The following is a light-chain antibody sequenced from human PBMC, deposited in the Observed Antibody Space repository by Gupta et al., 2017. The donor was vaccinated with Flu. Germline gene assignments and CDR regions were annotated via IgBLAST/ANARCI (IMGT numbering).Light chain of an antibody. CDR3: LQENFFPWT. V-gene: IGKV1-17*01. J-gene: IGKJ1*01. CDR1: QDIGND. CDR2: SSS. Sequence: DIQMTQSPSSLSAVVGDRVTITCRASQDIGNDLGWYQQKPGKAPKRLIYSSSSLPSGVPSRFSGSGSGTEFTLTISSLQPEDFATYYCLQENFFPWTFGQGTKVEIK.